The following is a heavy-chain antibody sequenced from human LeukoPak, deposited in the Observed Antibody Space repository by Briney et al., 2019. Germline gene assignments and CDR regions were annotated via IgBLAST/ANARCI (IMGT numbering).Heavy chain of an antibody. V-gene: IGHV3-23*01. J-gene: IGHJ4*02. CDR2: ISGSGGST. CDR1: GFTFSSYS. D-gene: IGHD3-22*01. Sequence: GGSLRLSCAASGFTFSSYSMSWVRQAPGKGLEWVSAISGSGGSTYYADSVKGRFTISRDNSKNTLYLQMNSLRAEDTAVYYCAKDRYSSGYFDYWGQGTLVTVSS. CDR3: AKDRYSSGYFDY.